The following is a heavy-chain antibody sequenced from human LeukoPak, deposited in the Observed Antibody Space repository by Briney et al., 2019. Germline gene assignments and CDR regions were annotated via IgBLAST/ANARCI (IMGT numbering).Heavy chain of an antibody. D-gene: IGHD2-2*03. CDR3: ARVDDLDAFDM. V-gene: IGHV3-30*04. CDR2: ISDDGSSK. J-gene: IGHJ3*02. CDR1: GFTFSNHA. Sequence: GGSLRLSCVTSGFTFSNHAMHWVRQGPGKGLGWVAVISDDGSSKFYADSVKGRFTISRDNSKNTLFLQINSLRPEDTAVYYCARVDDLDAFDMWGQGTLVTVSS.